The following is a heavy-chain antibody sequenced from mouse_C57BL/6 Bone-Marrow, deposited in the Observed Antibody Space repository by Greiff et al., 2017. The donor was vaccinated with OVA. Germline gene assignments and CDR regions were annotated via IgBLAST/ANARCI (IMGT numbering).Heavy chain of an antibody. CDR3: AREGGSSGYSWFAY. Sequence: QVQLQQPGAELVKPGASVKLSCKASGYTFTSYWMHWVKQRPGRGLEWIGRIDPNSGGTKYNEKFKSKATLTVVKPSSTAYMQLSSQTSEDSAVYYGAREGGSSGYSWFAYWGQGTLVTVSA. CDR2: IDPNSGGT. CDR1: GYTFTSYW. V-gene: IGHV1-72*01. J-gene: IGHJ3*01. D-gene: IGHD3-2*02.